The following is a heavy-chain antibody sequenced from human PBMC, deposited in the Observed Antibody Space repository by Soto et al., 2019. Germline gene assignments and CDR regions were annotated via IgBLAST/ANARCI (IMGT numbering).Heavy chain of an antibody. CDR3: AKDTSGYCSGGSCYDYYYYGMDV. Sequence: QTGGSLRLSCAASGFTFSSYGMHWVRQAPGKGLEWVAVISYDGSNKYYADSVKGRFTISRDNSKNTLYLQMNSLRAEDTAVYYCAKDTSGYCSGGSCYDYYYYGMDVWGQGTTVTVSS. D-gene: IGHD2-15*01. V-gene: IGHV3-30*18. CDR1: GFTFSSYG. J-gene: IGHJ6*02. CDR2: ISYDGSNK.